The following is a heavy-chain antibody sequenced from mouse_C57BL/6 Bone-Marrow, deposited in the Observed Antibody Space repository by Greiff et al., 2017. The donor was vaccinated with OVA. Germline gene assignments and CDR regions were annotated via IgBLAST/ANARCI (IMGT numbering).Heavy chain of an antibody. CDR2: IRLKSDNYAT. CDR3: TGRVGSSVDY. D-gene: IGHD1-1*01. V-gene: IGHV6-3*01. CDR1: GFTFSNYW. Sequence: EVKLMESGGGLVQPGGSMKLSCVASGFTFSNYWMNWVRQSPEKGLEWVAQIRLKSDNYATHYAESVKGRFTISRGDSKSSVYLQMNNLRAEDTGIYYCTGRVGSSVDYWGQGTTLTVSS. J-gene: IGHJ2*01.